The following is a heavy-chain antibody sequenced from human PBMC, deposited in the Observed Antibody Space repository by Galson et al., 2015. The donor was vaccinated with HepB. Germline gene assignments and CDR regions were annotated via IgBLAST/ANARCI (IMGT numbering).Heavy chain of an antibody. V-gene: IGHV3-49*03. CDR1: GFTFGEFA. CDR2: IRSKSYGGTT. D-gene: IGHD3-10*02. CDR3: SRYVRGDGDFDY. J-gene: IGHJ4*02. Sequence: SLRLSCATSGFTFGEFAVSWFRQAPGKGLEWVAFIRSKSYGGTTEYAASVEGRFTVSRDDFKGLAYLQLNSLKTEDTAVYYCSRYVRGDGDFDYWGQGTLVTVSS.